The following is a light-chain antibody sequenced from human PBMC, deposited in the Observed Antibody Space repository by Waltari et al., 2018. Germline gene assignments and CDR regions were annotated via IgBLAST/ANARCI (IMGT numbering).Light chain of an antibody. CDR2: DVT. CDR3: NSQTVDSVVL. Sequence: QSVLTQPASASGSPGQSITISCTGIGSAIDGSYFVSWYQHHPRKAPQLLIYDVTNRPSGISGRFSASKSANTASLTICGLQPEGEGDYYSNSQTVDSVVLFGGGTQVTVL. V-gene: IGLV2-14*03. CDR1: GSAIDGSYF. J-gene: IGLJ3*02.